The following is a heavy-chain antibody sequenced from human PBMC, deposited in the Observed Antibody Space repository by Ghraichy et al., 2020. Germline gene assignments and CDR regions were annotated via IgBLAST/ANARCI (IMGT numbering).Heavy chain of an antibody. J-gene: IGHJ4*02. CDR2: ISSSGDSI. CDR3: ARDLWETTMNEVDY. D-gene: IGHD5-18*01. CDR1: GFNFGSFG. Sequence: GGSLRLSCAASGFNFGSFGMNWVRQAPGKGLEWVSYISSSGDSIYYADSMKGRFTISRDNARNSVYLQMNSLRDEDTAVYYCARDLWETTMNEVDYWGQGTLVTVSS. V-gene: IGHV3-48*02.